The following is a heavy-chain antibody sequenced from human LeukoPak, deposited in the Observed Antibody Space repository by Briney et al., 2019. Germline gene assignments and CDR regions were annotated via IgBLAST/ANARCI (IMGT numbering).Heavy chain of an antibody. D-gene: IGHD3-3*01. J-gene: IGHJ4*02. Sequence: PGGSLRLSCAASGFTFTSYAMNWVRQAPGKGLEWVSFISASGSSTHYADSVKGRFTISRDNSNNTLYLRINSLRAEDTAAYYCAKGAQYDFWTGYTLEYFDVWGKGTLVTVSS. V-gene: IGHV3-23*01. CDR2: ISASGSST. CDR3: AKGAQYDFWTGYTLEYFDV. CDR1: GFTFTSYA.